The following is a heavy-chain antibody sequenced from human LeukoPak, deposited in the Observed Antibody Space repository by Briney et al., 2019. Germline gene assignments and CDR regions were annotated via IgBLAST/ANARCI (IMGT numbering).Heavy chain of an antibody. J-gene: IGHJ3*02. CDR2: INHSGST. CDR1: GGSFSGYY. CDR3: ARARRRGYSYGTPVGAFDI. D-gene: IGHD5-18*01. V-gene: IGHV4-34*01. Sequence: PSETLSLTCAVYGGSFSGYYWSWIRQPPGKGLEWIGEINHSGSTNYNPSLKSRVTISVDTSKNQFSLKLSSVTAADTAVYYCARARRRGYSYGTPVGAFDIWGQGTMVTVSS.